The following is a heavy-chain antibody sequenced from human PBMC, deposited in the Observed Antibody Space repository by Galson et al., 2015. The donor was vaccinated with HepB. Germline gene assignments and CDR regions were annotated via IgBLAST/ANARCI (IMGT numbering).Heavy chain of an antibody. D-gene: IGHD2-21*01. CDR2: ISYDGSNK. Sequence: SLRLSCAASGFTFSSYGMHWVRQAPGKGLEWVAVISYDGSNKYYADSVKGRFTISRDNSKNTLYLQMNSLRTEDTAVYYCAKEFHGGGPNKGNYMDVWGKGTTVTVSS. V-gene: IGHV3-30*18. CDR3: AKEFHGGGPNKGNYMDV. J-gene: IGHJ6*03. CDR1: GFTFSSYG.